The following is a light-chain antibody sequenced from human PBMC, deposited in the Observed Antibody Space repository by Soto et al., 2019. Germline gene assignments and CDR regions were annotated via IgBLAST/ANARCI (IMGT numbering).Light chain of an antibody. Sequence: EIVLTQSPGTLSLSPGERATLSCRASQSVSSSFLAWYQQKVGQAPRLLIYDASSRATGIPDRFSGGGSGTDFTLTISRLEPEDFAIYYCQQYGSSPRTFGQGTRLEIK. J-gene: IGKJ5*01. V-gene: IGKV3-20*01. CDR2: DAS. CDR3: QQYGSSPRT. CDR1: QSVSSSF.